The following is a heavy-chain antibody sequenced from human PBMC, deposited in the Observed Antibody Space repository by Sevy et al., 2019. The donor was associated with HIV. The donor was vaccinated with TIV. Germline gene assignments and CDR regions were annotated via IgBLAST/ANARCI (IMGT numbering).Heavy chain of an antibody. CDR1: GGSITSIY. V-gene: IGHV4-59*08. CDR3: EGENAWGRGYS. D-gene: IGHD1-26*01. J-gene: IGHJ4*02. CDR2: IYYNGHI. Sequence: SETLSLTCTVSGGSITSIYWNWIRQPPGKELEWIANIYYNGHINYNPSLKSRVTLSLGTSKNQFSLRLSSVTAADTAMYYCEGENAWGRGYSWGQGTLVTVSS.